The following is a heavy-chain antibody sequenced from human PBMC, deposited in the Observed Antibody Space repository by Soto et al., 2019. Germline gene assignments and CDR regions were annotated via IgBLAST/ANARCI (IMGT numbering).Heavy chain of an antibody. D-gene: IGHD6-25*01. J-gene: IGHJ6*03. V-gene: IGHV4-59*01. Sequence: SETLSLTCTVSGGSISSYYWSWIRQPPGKGLEWIGYIYYSGSTNYNPSLKSRVTISVDTSKNQFSLKLSSVTAADTAVYYCARGKRDYYYYYMDVWGKGTTVTVSS. CDR3: ARGKRDYYYYYMDV. CDR1: GGSISSYY. CDR2: IYYSGST.